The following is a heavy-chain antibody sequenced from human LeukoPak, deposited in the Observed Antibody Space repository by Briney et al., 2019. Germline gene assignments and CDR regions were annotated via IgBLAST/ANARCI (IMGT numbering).Heavy chain of an antibody. Sequence: PSETLSLTCTVSGGSIFGYYWGWVRQPAGKGLEWIGRIYSTGSTNYNPSLESRVTMSVDTSKSQLSLKVTSVTAADTAVYFCARPPYSSSIIDSWGQGTLVTVSS. V-gene: IGHV4-4*07. CDR1: GGSIFGYY. D-gene: IGHD6-6*01. J-gene: IGHJ4*02. CDR3: ARPPYSSSIIDS. CDR2: IYSTGST.